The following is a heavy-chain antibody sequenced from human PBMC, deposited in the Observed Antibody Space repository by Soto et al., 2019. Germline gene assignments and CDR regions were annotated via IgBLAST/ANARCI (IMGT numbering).Heavy chain of an antibody. CDR1: GGSISGSY. Sequence: SETVSLTCSVSGGSISGSYWSWIRQSPGKGLEWLGYVYYTGSTNYSPSLRSRVSISVDTSKNEFSLRLSSVTAADTAVYFCARSVAVPGAHIDYWGQGTQVTVSS. V-gene: IGHV4-59*01. CDR3: ARSVAVPGAHIDY. D-gene: IGHD6-19*01. CDR2: VYYTGST. J-gene: IGHJ4*02.